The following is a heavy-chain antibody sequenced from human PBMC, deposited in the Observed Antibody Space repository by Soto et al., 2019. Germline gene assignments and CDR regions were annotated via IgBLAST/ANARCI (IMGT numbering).Heavy chain of an antibody. V-gene: IGHV1-69*13. CDR3: ARGYYYYYYGIDV. Sequence: SGKVCCKASGGTFSSYAISWVRQAPGQGLEWMGGIIPIFGTANYAQKFQGRVTITADESTSTAYMELSSLRSEDTAVYYCARGYYYYYYGIDVRGHVTKFTVS. CDR1: GGTFSSYA. J-gene: IGHJ6*02. CDR2: IIPIFGTA.